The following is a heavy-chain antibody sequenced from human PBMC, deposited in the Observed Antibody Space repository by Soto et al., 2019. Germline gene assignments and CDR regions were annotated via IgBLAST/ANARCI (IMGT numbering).Heavy chain of an antibody. Sequence: EVQLVESGRGLVQPGGSLRLSCVASGFTFSSYSMNWVRQAPGKGLEWISYISASSSGIYYADSVKGRFTISRDNAENSLYLQMNSLRDEDTAVYYCVRDSNWSFDFWGQGTLVTVSP. CDR2: ISASSSGI. V-gene: IGHV3-48*02. J-gene: IGHJ4*02. CDR3: VRDSNWSFDF. D-gene: IGHD1-1*01. CDR1: GFTFSSYS.